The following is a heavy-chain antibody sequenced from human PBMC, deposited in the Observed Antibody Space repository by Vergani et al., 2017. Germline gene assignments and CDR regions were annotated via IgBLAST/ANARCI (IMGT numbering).Heavy chain of an antibody. V-gene: IGHV4-38-2*01. CDR2: IYHSGST. CDR3: ARHRADSSGWYDAIDI. D-gene: IGHD6-19*01. Sequence: QVQLQESGPGLVKPSETLSLTCAVSGYSISSGYYWGWIRQPPGKGLEWIGSIYHSGSTYYNPSLKSRVTISVDTSKNQFSLKLSSVTAADTAVYYCARHRADSSGWYDAIDIWGQGTMVTVSP. J-gene: IGHJ3*02. CDR1: GYSISSGYY.